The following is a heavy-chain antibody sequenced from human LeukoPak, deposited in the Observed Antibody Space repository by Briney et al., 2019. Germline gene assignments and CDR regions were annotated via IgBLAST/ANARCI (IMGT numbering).Heavy chain of an antibody. D-gene: IGHD3-3*01. CDR2: MSYDGSNE. CDR3: ARAIFGVVRHSGYYYMDV. CDR1: EFTFNSYA. Sequence: GGSLRLSCAASEFTFNSYAMHWVRQPPGKGLEWVAVMSYDGSNEYYADSVKGRFTISRDNSKNTLYLQMNSLRAEDTAVYYCARAIFGVVRHSGYYYMDVWGKGTTVTVSS. V-gene: IGHV3-30*04. J-gene: IGHJ6*03.